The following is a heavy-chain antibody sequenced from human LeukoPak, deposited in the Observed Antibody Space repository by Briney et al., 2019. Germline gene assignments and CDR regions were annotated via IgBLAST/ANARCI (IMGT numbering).Heavy chain of an antibody. D-gene: IGHD5-12*01. Sequence: GGSLRLSCAASGFTFSSYEMNWVRQAPGKGLEWVSYISSSGSTIYYADSVKGRFTISRDNAKNSLYLQMNSLRAEDTAVSYCARATGSSGYASLFDYYYGMDVWGQGTTVTVSS. CDR3: ARATGSSGYASLFDYYYGMDV. CDR2: ISSSGSTI. V-gene: IGHV3-48*03. CDR1: GFTFSSYE. J-gene: IGHJ6*02.